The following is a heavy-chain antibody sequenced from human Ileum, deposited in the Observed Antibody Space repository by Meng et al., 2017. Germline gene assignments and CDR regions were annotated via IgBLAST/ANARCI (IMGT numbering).Heavy chain of an antibody. V-gene: IGHV1-2*06. J-gene: IGHJ4*02. CDR1: GYTFTSYS. Sequence: GQLVQCGAEVKNPGASVQVSCKTSGYTFTSYSINWVRQAPGQGLEWMGRINPNKGDTDYAQNFQGRVTMTRDTSISTAYMELTRLKSDDTAVYYRASDGAATYTGLNYWGQGTLVTVSS. D-gene: IGHD3-16*01. CDR2: INPNKGDT. CDR3: ASDGAATYTGLNY.